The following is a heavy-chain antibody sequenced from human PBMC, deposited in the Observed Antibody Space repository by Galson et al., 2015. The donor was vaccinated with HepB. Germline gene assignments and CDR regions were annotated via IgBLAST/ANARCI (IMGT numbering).Heavy chain of an antibody. D-gene: IGHD7-27*01. CDR3: ARDPPLGTPFDF. V-gene: IGHV3-21*01. CDR2: ISSDSAYM. J-gene: IGHJ4*02. Sequence: SLRLSCATSGFRFSSYNMIWVRQAPGKGLEWVSYISSDSAYMYYADSVKGRFSISRDNAENSLYLQMNSLGTDDTAVYFCARDPPLGTPFDFWGQGTLVTVSS. CDR1: GFRFSSYN.